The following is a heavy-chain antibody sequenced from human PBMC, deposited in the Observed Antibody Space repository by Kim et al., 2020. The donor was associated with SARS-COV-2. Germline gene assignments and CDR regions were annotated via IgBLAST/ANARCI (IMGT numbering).Heavy chain of an antibody. CDR1: GFTFSSYA. CDR2: ISGSGGST. Sequence: GGSLRLSCAASGFTFSSYAMSWVRQAPGKGLEWVSAISGSGGSTYYADSVKGRFTISRDNSKNTLYLQMNRLRAADTAVYYCAKESRKIVPAANDDWGQGTLVTVSS. V-gene: IGHV3-23*01. J-gene: IGHJ4*02. D-gene: IGHD2-2*01. CDR3: AKESRKIVPAANDD.